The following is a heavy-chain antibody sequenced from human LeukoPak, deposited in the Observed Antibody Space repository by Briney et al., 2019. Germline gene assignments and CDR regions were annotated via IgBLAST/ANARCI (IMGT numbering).Heavy chain of an antibody. Sequence: GGSLRLSCAASGFTFSNYAMNWVRQAPGKGLEWVSAVTAGADKTWSADSVRGRFTISRDNSKNTLYLQMNNLRPEDTAVYYCAKDRRFPDDVLDVWGQGTLVTVSS. J-gene: IGHJ3*01. D-gene: IGHD2-21*01. V-gene: IGHV3-23*01. CDR2: VTAGADKT. CDR3: AKDRRFPDDVLDV. CDR1: GFTFSNYA.